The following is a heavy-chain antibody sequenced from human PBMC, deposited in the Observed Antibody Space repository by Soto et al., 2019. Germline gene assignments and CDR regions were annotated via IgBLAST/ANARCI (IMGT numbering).Heavy chain of an antibody. CDR3: ARESAYGDQYYFDY. D-gene: IGHD4-17*01. V-gene: IGHV1-18*01. J-gene: IGHJ4*02. CDR2: ISAYNGNT. CDR1: GYTLTSYG. Sequence: ASVKGSCKASGYTLTSYGISWVRQAPGQGLEWMGWISAYNGNTNYAQKLQGRVTMTTDTSTSTAYMELRSLRSDDTAVYYCARESAYGDQYYFDYWGQGTLVTVSS.